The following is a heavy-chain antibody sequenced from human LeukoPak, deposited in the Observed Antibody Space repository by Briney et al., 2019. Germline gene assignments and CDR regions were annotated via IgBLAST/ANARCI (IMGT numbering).Heavy chain of an antibody. CDR3: ARDRLRWGIRLLQGNFDY. V-gene: IGHV1-3*01. D-gene: IGHD3-22*01. J-gene: IGHJ4*02. CDR1: GYDFTKYA. CDR2: IDAGNGRT. Sequence: GASVKVSCKASGYDFTKYAVQWVRQAPGQRLEWMGWIDAGNGRTKYSQDFQGRVTITRDTSASIAYMELSSLRSDDTAVYYCARDRLRWGIRLLQGNFDYWGQGTLVTVSS.